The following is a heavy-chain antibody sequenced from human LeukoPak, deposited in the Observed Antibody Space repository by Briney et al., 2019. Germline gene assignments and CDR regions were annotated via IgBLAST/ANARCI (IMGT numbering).Heavy chain of an antibody. Sequence: PGKSLRLSCAASGFTVSSKYMSWVRQAPGKGLEWVSVIYSDGSTYYADSVKGRFTISRDNSKNMIYLEMNSLRAEDTAVYYCAKERNLEIAVAGTIFDYWGQGTLVTVSS. CDR3: AKERNLEIAVAGTIFDY. CDR2: IYSDGST. D-gene: IGHD6-19*01. CDR1: GFTVSSKY. V-gene: IGHV3-66*01. J-gene: IGHJ4*02.